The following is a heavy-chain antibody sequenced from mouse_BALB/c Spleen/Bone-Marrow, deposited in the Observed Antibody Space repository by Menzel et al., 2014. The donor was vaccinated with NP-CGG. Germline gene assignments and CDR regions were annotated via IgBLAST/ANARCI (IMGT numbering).Heavy chain of an antibody. J-gene: IGHJ2*01. CDR2: IYPGDGDT. D-gene: IGHD1-1*01. CDR1: GYVFSTYW. Sequence: VKVVESGAELVRPGFSVKISCKASGYVFSTYWMNWVKRRPGQGLEWIGQIYPGDGDTNYNGKFKGTATLTADKSPSTAYMQLSSLTSEDSAVYFCARSGYGSSYDYWGQGTTLTVSS. CDR3: ARSGYGSSYDY. V-gene: IGHV1-80*01.